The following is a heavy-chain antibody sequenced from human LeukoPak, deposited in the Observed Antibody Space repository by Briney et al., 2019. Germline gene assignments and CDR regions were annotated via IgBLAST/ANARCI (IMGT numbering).Heavy chain of an antibody. D-gene: IGHD3-9*01. CDR3: ARARYYDILTGYSGNWFDP. J-gene: IGHJ5*02. Sequence: SVKVSCKASGGTFSSYAISWVRQAPGQGLEWMGGIIPIFGTANYAQRFQGRVTITADESTSTAYMELSSLRSEDTAVYYCARARYYDILTGYSGNWFDPWGQGTLVTVSS. V-gene: IGHV1-69*13. CDR2: IIPIFGTA. CDR1: GGTFSSYA.